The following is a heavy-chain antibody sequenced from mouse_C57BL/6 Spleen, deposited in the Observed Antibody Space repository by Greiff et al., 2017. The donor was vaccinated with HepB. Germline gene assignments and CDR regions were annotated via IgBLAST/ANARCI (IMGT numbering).Heavy chain of an antibody. D-gene: IGHD1-1*01. CDR3: AREGGGSSLAWFAY. CDR1: GYTFTSYW. Sequence: VQLQQSGAELVKPGASVKLSCKASGYTFTSYWMHWVKQRPGQGLEWIGMIHPNSGSTNYNEKFKSKATLTVDKSSSTAYMQLSSLTSEDSAVYYCAREGGGSSLAWFAYWGQRTLVTVSA. J-gene: IGHJ3*01. V-gene: IGHV1-64*01. CDR2: IHPNSGST.